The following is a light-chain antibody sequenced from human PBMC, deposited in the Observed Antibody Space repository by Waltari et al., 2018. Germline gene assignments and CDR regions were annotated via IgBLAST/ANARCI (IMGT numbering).Light chain of an antibody. CDR3: QKYDRLPVT. CDR1: QSIGKY. CDR2: GES. J-gene: IGKJ1*01. V-gene: IGKV3-20*01. Sequence: EIVLTQSPDTLSLSPGERATISCRASQSIGKYLVWYQQRPGKVPRRRTRGESTRASGIPXRFSGSGYGTDFSLTISRLEPEDFAVYHCQKYDRLPVTFGQGTKVEIK.